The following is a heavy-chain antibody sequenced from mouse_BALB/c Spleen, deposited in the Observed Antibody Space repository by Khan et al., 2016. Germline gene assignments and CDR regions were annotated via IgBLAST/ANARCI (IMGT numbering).Heavy chain of an antibody. CDR3: GRLQYYGWFAY. V-gene: IGHV4-1*02. CDR1: GFDFSRYW. Sequence: EVQLVETGGGLVQPGGSLKLSCAASGFDFSRYWMTWVRQAPGKGLEWIGEINPDSSTINYTPSLKDKFIISRDNAKNTLYLQMSKVRSEDTALYYCGRLQYYGWFAYCGRGTLVTVSA. CDR2: INPDSSTI. D-gene: IGHD1-2*01. J-gene: IGHJ3*01.